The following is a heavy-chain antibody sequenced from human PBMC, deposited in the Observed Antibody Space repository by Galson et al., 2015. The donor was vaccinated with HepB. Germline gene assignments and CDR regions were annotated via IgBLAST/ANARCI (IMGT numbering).Heavy chain of an antibody. CDR1: GFTFSSYG. J-gene: IGHJ6*02. D-gene: IGHD2-15*01. Sequence: SLRLSCAASGFTFSSYGMHWVRQAPGKRLEWVAVISYDGSNKYYADSVKGRFTISRDNSKNTLYLQMNSLRAEDTAVYYCAKDGTPLGYCSGGSCYNYYYYYGMDVWGQGTTVTVSS. CDR3: AKDGTPLGYCSGGSCYNYYYYYGMDV. CDR2: ISYDGSNK. V-gene: IGHV3-30*18.